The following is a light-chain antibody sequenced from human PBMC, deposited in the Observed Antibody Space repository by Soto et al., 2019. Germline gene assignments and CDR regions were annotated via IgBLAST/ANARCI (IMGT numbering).Light chain of an antibody. Sequence: DIQMTQSPSTVSASVGDRVTITCRASQSINTWLAWYQQKPGKAPKCLIFEASSLESGVSRRFSGSGSGTEFTLTLSSLQPDDFATYYCQQYKSYSAFGQGTKLEIK. CDR2: EAS. V-gene: IGKV1-5*01. CDR1: QSINTW. CDR3: QQYKSYSA. J-gene: IGKJ2*01.